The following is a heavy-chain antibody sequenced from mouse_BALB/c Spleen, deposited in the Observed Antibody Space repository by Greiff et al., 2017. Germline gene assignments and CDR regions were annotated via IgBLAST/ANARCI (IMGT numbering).Heavy chain of an antibody. J-gene: IGHJ2*01. D-gene: IGHD1-1*01. CDR3: AKGGSSLDY. V-gene: IGHV3-2*02. Sequence: DVQLQESGPGLVKPSQSLSLTCTVTGYSITSDYAWNWIRQFPGNKLEWMGYISYSGSTSYNPSLKSRISITRDTSKNQFFLQLNSVTTEDTATYYCAKGGSSLDYWGQGTTLTVSS. CDR1: GYSITSDYA. CDR2: ISYSGST.